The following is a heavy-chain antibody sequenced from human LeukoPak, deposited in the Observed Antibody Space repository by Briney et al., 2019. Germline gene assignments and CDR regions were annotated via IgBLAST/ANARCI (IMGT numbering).Heavy chain of an antibody. CDR2: ISSSSTI. V-gene: IGHV3-48*04. CDR1: GLSFSSYS. CDR3: ARDRGGYYYYMDV. Sequence: RPGASLRLSRAASGLSFSSYSMDSVRQARREGLEWGSYISSSSTIYYADSVKGRFTISRDNAKNSLYLQMNSLRAEDTAVQYCARDRGGYYYYMDVWGKGTTVTVSS. J-gene: IGHJ6*03.